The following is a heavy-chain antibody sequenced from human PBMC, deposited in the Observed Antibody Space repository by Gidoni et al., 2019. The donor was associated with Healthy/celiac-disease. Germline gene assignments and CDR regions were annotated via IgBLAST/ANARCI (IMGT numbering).Heavy chain of an antibody. CDR1: GSSFTIYW. Sequence: EVQLVQSGAEVKKPGESLRISCTGSGSSFTIYWISWVRQMPGKGLEWMGRIDHSDSYTNYSPSFQGHVTISADKSISTAYLQWSSLKASDTAMYYCARCFSIAVAGTSQWFDPWGQGTLVTVSS. CDR2: IDHSDSYT. CDR3: ARCFSIAVAGTSQWFDP. J-gene: IGHJ5*02. D-gene: IGHD6-19*01. V-gene: IGHV5-10-1*03.